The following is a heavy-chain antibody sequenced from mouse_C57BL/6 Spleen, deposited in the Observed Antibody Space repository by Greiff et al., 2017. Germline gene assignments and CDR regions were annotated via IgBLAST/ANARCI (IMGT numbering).Heavy chain of an antibody. CDR1: GYTFTSYT. Sequence: QVQLKQSGAELARPGASVKMSCKASGYTFTSYTMHWVKQRPGQGLEWIGYINPSSGYTKYNQKFKDKATLTADKSSSTAYMQLSSLTSEDSAVYYCARRAITTVRYFDVWGTGTTVTVSS. CDR2: INPSSGYT. CDR3: ARRAITTVRYFDV. D-gene: IGHD1-1*01. V-gene: IGHV1-4*01. J-gene: IGHJ1*03.